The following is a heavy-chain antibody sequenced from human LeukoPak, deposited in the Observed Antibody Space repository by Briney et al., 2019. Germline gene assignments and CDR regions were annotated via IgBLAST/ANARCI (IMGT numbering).Heavy chain of an antibody. CDR2: FDPEDGET. Sequence: ASVKVSCKVSGYTLTELSMHWVRQAPGKGLEWMGGFDPEDGETIYAQKFQGRVTMTEDTSTDTAYMELSSLRSEDTAVYYCARDSSSTSPYAFDIWGQGTMVTVSS. CDR3: ARDSSSTSPYAFDI. J-gene: IGHJ3*02. D-gene: IGHD2-2*01. CDR1: GYTLTELS. V-gene: IGHV1-24*01.